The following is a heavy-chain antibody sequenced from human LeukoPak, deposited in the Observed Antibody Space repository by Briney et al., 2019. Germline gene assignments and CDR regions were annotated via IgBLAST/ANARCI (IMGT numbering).Heavy chain of an antibody. J-gene: IGHJ4*02. CDR3: AQAYDYGDYVPFDY. Sequence: SVKVPCKASGGTFSSYAISWVRQAPGQGLEWMGGIIPIFGTANYAQKFQGRVTITADESTSTAYMELSSLRSEDTAVYYCAQAYDYGDYVPFDYWGQGTLVTVSS. D-gene: IGHD4-17*01. CDR2: IIPIFGTA. V-gene: IGHV1-69*13. CDR1: GGTFSSYA.